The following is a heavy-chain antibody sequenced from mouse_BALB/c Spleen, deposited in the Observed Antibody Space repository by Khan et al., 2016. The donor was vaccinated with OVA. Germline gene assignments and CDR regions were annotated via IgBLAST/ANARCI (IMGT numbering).Heavy chain of an antibody. D-gene: IGHD1-1*02. J-gene: IGHJ1*01. CDR3: ARRAYYGHWYFDV. V-gene: IGHV3-2*02. CDR2: ISYSGST. Sequence: EVQLQESGPGLVKPSQSLSLTCTVTGYSITSDYAWNWIRPFPGNKLEWMGYISYSGSTSYNPSLKSRISITRDTSKNQFFLQLNSVTTEDTATYYGARRAYYGHWYFDVWGAGTTVTVSS. CDR1: GYSITSDYA.